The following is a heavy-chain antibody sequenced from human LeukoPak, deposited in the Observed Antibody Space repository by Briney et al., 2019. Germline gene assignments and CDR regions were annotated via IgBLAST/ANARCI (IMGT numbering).Heavy chain of an antibody. CDR3: AKETMPGSVGFDAFDI. Sequence: GGSLRLSCAASGFTFDDYAMHWVRQAPGKGLEWVSGISWNSGSIGYADSVKGRFTISRDNAKNSLYLQMNSLRAEDTALYYCAKETMPGSVGFDAFDIWGQGTMVTVSS. J-gene: IGHJ3*02. D-gene: IGHD3-10*01. CDR1: GFTFDDYA. V-gene: IGHV3-9*01. CDR2: ISWNSGSI.